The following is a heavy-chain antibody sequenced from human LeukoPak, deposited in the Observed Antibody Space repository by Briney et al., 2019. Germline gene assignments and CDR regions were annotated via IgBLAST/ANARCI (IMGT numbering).Heavy chain of an antibody. D-gene: IGHD6-19*01. Sequence: SETLSLTCAVYGGSFSDYYWSWIRQPPGKGLEWIGEINHSGKTNYNPSLTSRVTISVDTSKNQCSLKLSSVTAANTAVYYCARGYSSGWYQVDYWGQGTLVTVSS. CDR1: GGSFSDYY. CDR2: INHSGKT. CDR3: ARGYSSGWYQVDY. V-gene: IGHV4-34*01. J-gene: IGHJ4*02.